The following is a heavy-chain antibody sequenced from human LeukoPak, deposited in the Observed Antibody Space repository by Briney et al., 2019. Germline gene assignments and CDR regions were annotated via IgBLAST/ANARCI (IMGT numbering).Heavy chain of an antibody. CDR3: ARLGFCRGDNCLDDY. CDR2: IYYTGGT. J-gene: IGHJ4*02. V-gene: IGHV4-59*08. D-gene: IGHD2-15*01. CDR1: GGSISRYY. Sequence: SETLSLTCTVSGGSISRYYWSWMRQPPGKGPEYVGYIYYTGGTNYNPSLKSRVTISLDAPRNQYSLKLTSVTATDTAVYYCARLGFCRGDNCLDDYWGQGTLVTVSS.